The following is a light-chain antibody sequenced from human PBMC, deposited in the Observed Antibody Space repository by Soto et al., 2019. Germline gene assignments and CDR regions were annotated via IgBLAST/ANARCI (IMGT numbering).Light chain of an antibody. CDR3: QQYYDWPLT. Sequence: EIVMTQSPATLSVSPGERVTLSCRASQNIASSLDWYQQVPGQPPRLLFYGASTRAPAVPARFSGSGSGTEFTLTISSLQSEDFAVYYCQQYYDWPLTFGGVTRVEMK. J-gene: IGKJ4*01. CDR1: QNIASS. V-gene: IGKV3-15*01. CDR2: GAS.